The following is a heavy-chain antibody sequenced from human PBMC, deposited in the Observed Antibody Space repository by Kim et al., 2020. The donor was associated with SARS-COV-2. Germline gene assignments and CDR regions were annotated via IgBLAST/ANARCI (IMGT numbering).Heavy chain of an antibody. V-gene: IGHV3-66*04. J-gene: IGHJ5*02. CDR2: GGAT. CDR3: AIHDWFDP. Sequence: GGATFNADSVKGRLTICRDSCKNTLCLRIESLRVEDTAVYYCAIHDWFDPWGQGTLVTVSS.